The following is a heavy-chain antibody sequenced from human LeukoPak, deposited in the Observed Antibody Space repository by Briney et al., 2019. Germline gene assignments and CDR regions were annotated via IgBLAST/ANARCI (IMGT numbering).Heavy chain of an antibody. D-gene: IGHD5-12*01. V-gene: IGHV4-39*07. J-gene: IGHJ6*03. CDR3: ARDRGYSGYDSYYYYYMDV. CDR2: IYYSGST. CDR1: GGSISSSSYY. Sequence: SETLSLTCTVSGGSISSSSYYWGWIRQPPGKGLEWIGSIYYSGSTYYNPSLKSRVTMSVDTSKNQFSLKLSSVTAADTAVYYCARDRGYSGYDSYYYYYMDVWGKGTTVTISS.